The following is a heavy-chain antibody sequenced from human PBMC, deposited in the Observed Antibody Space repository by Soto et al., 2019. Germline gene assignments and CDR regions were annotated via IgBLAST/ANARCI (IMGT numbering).Heavy chain of an antibody. V-gene: IGHV4-59*12. D-gene: IGHD2-21*02. J-gene: IGHJ6*02. CDR2: ISYSGNT. Sequence: SETLSLTCTVSGGSISSYYWSWIRQPPGKGLEWIGYISYSGNTNYNPSLKSRATISVDTFKSQFSLKLSSVTAEDTAVYYCVRDLSFLYCGGDCAIYYFYYGMDVWGQGTTVTVAS. CDR3: VRDLSFLYCGGDCAIYYFYYGMDV. CDR1: GGSISSYY.